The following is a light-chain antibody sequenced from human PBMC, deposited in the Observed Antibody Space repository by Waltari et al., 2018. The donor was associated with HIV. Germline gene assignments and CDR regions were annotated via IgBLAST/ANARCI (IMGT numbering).Light chain of an antibody. J-gene: IGLJ3*02. Sequence: QSALTQPPSASGSPGQSVTISCTGTSSDVGGYNYVSWYQQHPGKAPKLMIYEVSKRPSGVPDRFFGSKSGNTASLTVSGLQAEDDADYYCSSYAGSFWVFGGGTKLTVL. CDR2: EVS. V-gene: IGLV2-8*01. CDR3: SSYAGSFWV. CDR1: SSDVGGYNY.